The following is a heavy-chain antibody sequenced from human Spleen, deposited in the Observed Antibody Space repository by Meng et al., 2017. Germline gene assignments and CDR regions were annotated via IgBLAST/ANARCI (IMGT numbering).Heavy chain of an antibody. CDR1: GGSISSSSYY. D-gene: IGHD1-26*01. CDR2: IYYSGST. CDR3: ASHGGSYYVGY. J-gene: IGHJ4*02. V-gene: IGHV4-39*01. Sequence: QLQLQESGPGLVKPSETLSLTCTVSGGSISSSSYYWGWIRQPPGKGLEWIGSIYYSGSTYYNPSLKSRVTISVDTSKNQFSLKLSSVTAADTAVHYCASHGGSYYVGYWGQGTLVTVSS.